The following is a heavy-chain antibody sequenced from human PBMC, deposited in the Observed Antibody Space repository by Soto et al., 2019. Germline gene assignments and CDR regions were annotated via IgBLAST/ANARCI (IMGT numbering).Heavy chain of an antibody. CDR2: IIPIFGTA. CDR3: AGEIMYDSSGYYRGGRYYYGMDV. J-gene: IGHJ6*02. CDR1: GGTFSSYA. D-gene: IGHD3-22*01. Sequence: SVKVSCKASGGTFSSYAISWVRQAPGQGLEWMGGIIPIFGTANYAQKFQGRVTITADESTSTAYMELSSLRSEDTAVYYCAGEIMYDSSGYYRGGRYYYGMDVWGQGTTVTVSS. V-gene: IGHV1-69*13.